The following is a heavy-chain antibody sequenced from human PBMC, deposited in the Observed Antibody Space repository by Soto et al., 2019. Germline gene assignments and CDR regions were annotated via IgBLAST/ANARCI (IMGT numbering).Heavy chain of an antibody. CDR3: TRAGSVFPWYFDL. CDR1: GFTFGDYA. D-gene: IGHD6-19*01. CDR2: IRSKAYGGTT. Sequence: GGSLRLSCTASGFTFGDYAMSWFRQAPGKGLEWVGFIRSKAYGGTTEYAASVKGRFTISRDDSKSIAYLQMNSLKTDYTAVYYCTRAGSVFPWYFDLWGRGTLVTVSS. V-gene: IGHV3-49*03. J-gene: IGHJ2*01.